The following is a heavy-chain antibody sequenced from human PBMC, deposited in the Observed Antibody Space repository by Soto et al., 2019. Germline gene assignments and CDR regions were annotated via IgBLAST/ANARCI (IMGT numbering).Heavy chain of an antibody. V-gene: IGHV4-34*01. J-gene: IGHJ4*02. CDR2: INHSGTT. CDR1: SRSFRDYY. CDR3: ARSPKSTDFPYYFDF. Sequence: HSETLYLTCAVYSRSFRDYYWTWIRQPPGKGLEFIGEINHSGTTHYNPSLKSRVTVSVDTSKNHFSLKMTSVTAADTAVYYCARSPKSTDFPYYFDFWGQGTLVTVSS. D-gene: IGHD2-21*01.